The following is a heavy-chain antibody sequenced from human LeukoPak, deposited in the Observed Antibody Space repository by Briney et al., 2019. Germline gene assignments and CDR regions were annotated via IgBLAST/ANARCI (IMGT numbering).Heavy chain of an antibody. CDR1: GASISGYF. J-gene: IGHJ4*02. CDR2: ISSSGNT. Sequence: SETLSLTYTVSGASISGYFWNWIRQPPGMGLEWIGYISSSGNTNYNPSLKSRVTISVDTSKNQFSLKLSSVTAADTAVYYCARVGGYDEFGYSSSWYPIDYWGQGTLVTVSS. D-gene: IGHD6-13*01. CDR3: ARVGGYDEFGYSSSWYPIDY. V-gene: IGHV4-59*01.